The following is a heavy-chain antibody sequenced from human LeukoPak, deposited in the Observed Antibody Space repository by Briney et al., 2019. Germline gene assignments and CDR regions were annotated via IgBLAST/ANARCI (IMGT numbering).Heavy chain of an antibody. CDR2: IYQAGSEK. CDR1: GFSFSTYR. CDR3: ASISGVPDY. Sequence: PGGSLRLSCVASGFSFSTYRMNWVRQAPGKGLEWVASIYQAGSEKYYVDSVKGLFTISRDNAKKSLYLQMNSLRDEDTAVYYCASISGVPDYWGQGTLVTVSS. D-gene: IGHD1-20*01. V-gene: IGHV3-7*01. J-gene: IGHJ4*02.